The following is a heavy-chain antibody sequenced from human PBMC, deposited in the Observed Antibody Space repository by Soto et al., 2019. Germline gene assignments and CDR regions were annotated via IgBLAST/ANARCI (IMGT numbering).Heavy chain of an antibody. CDR2: INAGNGNT. CDR3: ARGYGDYVGWFDP. J-gene: IGHJ5*02. CDR1: GYTFTSYA. V-gene: IGHV1-3*01. D-gene: IGHD4-17*01. Sequence: QVQLVQSGAEVKKPGASVKVSCKASGYTFTSYAMHWVRQAPGQRLEWMGWINAGNGNTKYSQKFQGRVTITRDTSASTAYMELSSLRSEDTAVHYCARGYGDYVGWFDPWGQGTLVTVSS.